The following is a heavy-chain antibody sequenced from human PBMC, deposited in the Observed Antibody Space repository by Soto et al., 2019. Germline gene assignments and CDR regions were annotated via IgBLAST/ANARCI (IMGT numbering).Heavy chain of an antibody. CDR2: ISGSGSGT. CDR1: GFTFSSYA. Sequence: GGSLRLSCAASGFTFSSYAMSWVRQAPGKGLEWVSIISGSGSGTYYADSVKGRFTLSRDNSQNTLYLQMNSLRGEDTAVYYCARSISLEDSFRWWGQGTLVTVSS. J-gene: IGHJ4*02. CDR3: ARSISLEDSFRW. D-gene: IGHD1-20*01. V-gene: IGHV3-23*01.